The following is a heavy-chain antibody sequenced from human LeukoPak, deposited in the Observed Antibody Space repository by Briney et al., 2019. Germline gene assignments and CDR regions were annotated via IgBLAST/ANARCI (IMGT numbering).Heavy chain of an antibody. V-gene: IGHV3-23*01. CDR3: ARAVSGGIFDY. CDR2: LCAGGDNK. J-gene: IGHJ4*02. Sequence: GGSLRLSCAASGFTFSNYAMSWVRQAPGKGLEWVSGLCAGGDNKYYAESVKGRFTISRDNSKNTLHLQKNSLRAEDTAVYYCARAVSGGIFDYWGQGILVSVSS. D-gene: IGHD3-10*01. CDR1: GFTFSNYA.